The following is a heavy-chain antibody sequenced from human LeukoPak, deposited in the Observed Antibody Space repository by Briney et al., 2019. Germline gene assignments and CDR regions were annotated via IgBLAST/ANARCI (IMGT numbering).Heavy chain of an antibody. CDR3: ARTDRFRAFDI. D-gene: IGHD3-10*01. V-gene: IGHV4-34*01. J-gene: IGHJ3*02. Sequence: KPSETLSLTCAVYGGSFSGYYWSWIRQPPGKGLEWIGEINHSGSTNYNPSLKSRVTISVDTSKNQFSLQLSSVTAADTAVYYCARTDRFRAFDIWGQGTMVTVSS. CDR1: GGSFSGYY. CDR2: INHSGST.